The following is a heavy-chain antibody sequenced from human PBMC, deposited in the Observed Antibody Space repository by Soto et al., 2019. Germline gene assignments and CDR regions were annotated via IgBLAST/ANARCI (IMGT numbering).Heavy chain of an antibody. Sequence: EVQLLESGGGLVQPGGSLRLSCAASGFTFSAYWMHWVRQAPGKGLVWVSRISSDGSSTTYADCAEDRFIISRDNAKNTLYLQLNSLIAEDTAVYYCAIGSRGYSYGYNDYWGQGTLVSVSS. CDR1: GFTFSAYW. CDR3: AIGSRGYSYGYNDY. V-gene: IGHV3-74*01. D-gene: IGHD5-18*01. J-gene: IGHJ4*02. CDR2: ISSDGSST.